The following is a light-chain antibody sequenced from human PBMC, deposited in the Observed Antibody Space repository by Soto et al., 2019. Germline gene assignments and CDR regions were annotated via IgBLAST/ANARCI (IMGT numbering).Light chain of an antibody. J-gene: IGLJ1*01. CDR3: SLYTSENTYV. Sequence: QSALTQPASVSGSPGQSITISCTGTSSDVGAYDFVSWYQHYPGKAPKLVTFDVTHRPPGISDRFSGSKSANTASLTISGLQAEDEAFYYCSLYTSENTYVFGTGTKLTVL. V-gene: IGLV2-14*01. CDR1: SSDVGAYDF. CDR2: DVT.